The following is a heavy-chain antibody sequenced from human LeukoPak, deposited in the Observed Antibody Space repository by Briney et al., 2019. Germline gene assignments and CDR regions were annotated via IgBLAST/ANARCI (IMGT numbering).Heavy chain of an antibody. V-gene: IGHV1-2*02. CDR2: INPETGAT. D-gene: IGHD3-10*01. CDR1: GYPFIGYY. Sequence: GASVTVSCKASGYPFIGYYIHWVRQGPGQGLEWLGWINPETGATKYSERFEGRVTLTRDTYVTTVHMDLSRLRSDDSAVYYCARENLNYRGSGSYLYWGQGSQVTVSS. CDR3: ARENLNYRGSGSYLY. J-gene: IGHJ4*02.